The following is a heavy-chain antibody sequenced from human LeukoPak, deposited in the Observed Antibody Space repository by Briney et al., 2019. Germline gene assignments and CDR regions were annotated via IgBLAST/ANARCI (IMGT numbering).Heavy chain of an antibody. CDR2: INAGNGNT. J-gene: IGHJ4*02. Sequence: ASVKVSCKASGYTFTSTAMSWVRQAPGQRLEWMGWINAGNGNTKYSQEFQGRVTITRDTSASTVYMELGSLRSEDMAVYYCARIRGGLSGSYYDYWGQGTLVTVSS. CDR3: ARIRGGLSGSYYDY. CDR1: GYTFTSTA. D-gene: IGHD1-26*01. V-gene: IGHV1-3*03.